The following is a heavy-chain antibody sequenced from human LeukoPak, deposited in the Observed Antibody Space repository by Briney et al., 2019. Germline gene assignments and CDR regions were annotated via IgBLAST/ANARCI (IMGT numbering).Heavy chain of an antibody. V-gene: IGHV1-18*01. CDR3: ARDDYYDSSGYYTL. J-gene: IGHJ4*02. CDR1: GYTFTSHG. D-gene: IGHD3-22*01. CDR2: INTYIGNT. Sequence: ASVKVSCKASGYTFTSHGISWVRQAPGQGLEWMGWINTYIGNTNYAQKFQGRVTMTTDTSTSTAYMELRSLGSDDTAVYYCARDDYYDSSGYYTLWGQGTLVTVSS.